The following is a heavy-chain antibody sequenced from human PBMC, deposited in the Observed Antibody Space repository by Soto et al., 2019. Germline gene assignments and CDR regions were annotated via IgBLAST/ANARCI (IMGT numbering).Heavy chain of an antibody. J-gene: IGHJ3*02. CDR1: VGTFSSYA. CDR2: IIPIFGTA. D-gene: IGHD2-2*02. V-gene: IGHV1-69*13. CDR3: ARVLGYCSSTSCYTAAFDT. Sequence: SVKVSCKASVGTFSSYAISWVRQAPGQGLEWMGGIIPIFGTANYAQKFQGRVTITADESTSTAYMELSSLRSEDTAVYYCARVLGYCSSTSCYTAAFDTSGQGTMVTVSS.